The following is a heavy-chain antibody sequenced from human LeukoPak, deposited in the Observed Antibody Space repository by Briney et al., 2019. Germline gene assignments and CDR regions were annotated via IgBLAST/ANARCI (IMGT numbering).Heavy chain of an antibody. CDR2: IDPSDSYT. CDR3: ARSSYYDSSGYSTSDY. D-gene: IGHD3-22*01. J-gene: IGHJ4*02. Sequence: GESLKISCKGSGYSFTNYWITWVRQMPGKGLEWMGRIDPSDSYTNYSPSFQGHVTISADKSISTAYLQWGSLRASDTAMYYCARSSYYDSSGYSTSDYWGQGILVTVSS. V-gene: IGHV5-10-1*01. CDR1: GYSFTNYW.